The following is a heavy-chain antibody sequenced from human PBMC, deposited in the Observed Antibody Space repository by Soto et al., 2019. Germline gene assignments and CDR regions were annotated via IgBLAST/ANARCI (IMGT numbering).Heavy chain of an antibody. CDR3: ARGVPGDQTYFWYGMDV. J-gene: IGHJ6*02. CDR2: ISSSSNTI. CDR1: GFTFGSYS. V-gene: IGHV3-48*02. Sequence: PGRSLRLSCAASGFTFGSYSMNWVRQAPGKGLQWISYISSSSNTIYYADSVKGRFTISRDYAKNSLYLQMNSLTDEDTAVYYCARGVPGDQTYFWYGMDVWGQGTTVTVSS. D-gene: IGHD7-27*01.